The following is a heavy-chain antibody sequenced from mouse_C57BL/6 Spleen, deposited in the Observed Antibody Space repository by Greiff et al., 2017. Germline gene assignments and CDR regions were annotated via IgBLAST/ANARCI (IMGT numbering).Heavy chain of an antibody. CDR2: INPNNGGT. J-gene: IGHJ4*01. D-gene: IGHD1-1*01. CDR1: GYTFTDYN. Sequence: VQLKQSGPELVKPGASVKIPCKASGYTFTDYNMDWMKQSHGKSLEWIGDINPNNGGTIYNQKFKGKATLTVDKSSSTAYMELRSLTSEDTAVYYCARDYGSRYPYYAMDYWGQGTSVTVSS. CDR3: ARDYGSRYPYYAMDY. V-gene: IGHV1-18*01.